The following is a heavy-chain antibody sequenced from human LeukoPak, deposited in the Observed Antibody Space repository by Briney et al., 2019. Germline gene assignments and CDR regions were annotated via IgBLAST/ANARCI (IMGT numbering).Heavy chain of an antibody. CDR1: GYSFTSYW. CDR3: VRLEGVILYHFVY. Sequence: GESLKISSKGSGYSFTSYWIGWVRQLPGKGLEWMGIIYPGDSDTKYSPSFHGQVTISADKSISTPYLQWSSLKASDTAMYYCVRLEGVILYHFVYWGQGALVTVSS. CDR2: IYPGDSDT. V-gene: IGHV5-51*01. J-gene: IGHJ4*02. D-gene: IGHD3-16*01.